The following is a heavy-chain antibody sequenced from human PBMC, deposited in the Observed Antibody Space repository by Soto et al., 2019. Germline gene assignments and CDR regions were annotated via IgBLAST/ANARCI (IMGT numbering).Heavy chain of an antibody. J-gene: IGHJ4*02. CDR2: IFPDDSET. V-gene: IGHV5-51*01. CDR3: ARRLYDTSGYRYFDF. D-gene: IGHD3-22*01. CDR1: GYSFSSYW. Sequence: LGESLKISCKGSGYSFSSYWIGWVRQIPGKGLEWMGIIFPDDSETRYSPSFQGKVSISVDKSITTAYLQWSSLKASDTAMYYCARRLYDTSGYRYFDFWGQGTLVTVSS.